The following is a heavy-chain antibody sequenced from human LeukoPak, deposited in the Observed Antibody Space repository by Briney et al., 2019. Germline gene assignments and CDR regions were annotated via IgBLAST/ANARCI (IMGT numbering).Heavy chain of an antibody. J-gene: IGHJ6*03. CDR2: ISGSGGST. CDR3: AKVRDGRSTGGTYYYYMDV. V-gene: IGHV3-23*01. D-gene: IGHD1-26*01. Sequence: GGSLRLSCAASGFTFSSYAMSWVRQAPGKGLEWVSGISGSGGSTYYADSVKGRFTISRDNSKNALYLQMNSLRVEDTAVFYCAKVRDGRSTGGTYYYYMDVWGKGTTVTVSS. CDR1: GFTFSSYA.